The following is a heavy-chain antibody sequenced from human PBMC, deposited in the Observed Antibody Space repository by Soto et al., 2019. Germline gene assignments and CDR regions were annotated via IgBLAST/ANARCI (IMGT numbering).Heavy chain of an antibody. CDR3: AREVPGRDSRFDY. V-gene: IGHV3-33*08. J-gene: IGHJ4*02. D-gene: IGHD2-21*01. CDR1: GFTFSSYG. CDR2: IWYDGSNK. Sequence: GGSLRLSCAASGFTFSSYGMHWVRQAPGKGLEWVAVIWYDGSNKYYADSVKGRFTISRDNSKNTLYLQMNSLRAEDTAVYYCAREVPGRDSRFDYWGQGTLVTVSS.